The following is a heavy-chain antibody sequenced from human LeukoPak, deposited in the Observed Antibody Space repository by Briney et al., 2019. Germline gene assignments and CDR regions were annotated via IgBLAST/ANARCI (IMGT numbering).Heavy chain of an antibody. CDR2: IKSDGST. V-gene: IGHV3-74*01. D-gene: IGHD3-10*01. Sequence: GGSLRLSCAASGFTFSSYWMHWVRQTPGKGLMWVAHIKSDGSTIYADSVQGRFTISRDNAKNMVYLQMNSLRADDTAIYYCTRAITYFYGSVTYDWFDSWGQGTRVTVSS. CDR3: TRAITYFYGSVTYDWFDS. J-gene: IGHJ5*01. CDR1: GFTFSSYW.